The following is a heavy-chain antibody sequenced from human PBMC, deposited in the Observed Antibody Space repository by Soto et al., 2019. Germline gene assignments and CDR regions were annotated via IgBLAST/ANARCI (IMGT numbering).Heavy chain of an antibody. J-gene: IGHJ4*02. Sequence: QVQLVESGGGVVQPGRSLRLSCAASGFTFSSYAMHWVRQAPGKGLEWVAVISYDGSNKYYADSVKGRFTISRDNSKKTLYLQMNSLRAEDTAVYYCARPRTSEIATISLDYWGQGTLVTVSS. CDR2: ISYDGSNK. V-gene: IGHV3-30-3*01. D-gene: IGHD2-21*01. CDR3: ARPRTSEIATISLDY. CDR1: GFTFSSYA.